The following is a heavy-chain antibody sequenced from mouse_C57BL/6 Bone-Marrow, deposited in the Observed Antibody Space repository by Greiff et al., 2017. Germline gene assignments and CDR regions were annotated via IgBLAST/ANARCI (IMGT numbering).Heavy chain of an antibody. J-gene: IGHJ3*01. V-gene: IGHV3-6*01. Sequence: VQLQQSGPGLVKPSQSLSLTCSVTGYSITSGYYWNWIRQFPGNKLEWMGYISYDGSNNYNPSLKNRISITRDTSKNQFFLKLNSVTTEDTATYYCARTAQATSWFAYWGQGTLVTVSA. CDR3: ARTAQATSWFAY. D-gene: IGHD3-2*02. CDR2: ISYDGSN. CDR1: GYSITSGYY.